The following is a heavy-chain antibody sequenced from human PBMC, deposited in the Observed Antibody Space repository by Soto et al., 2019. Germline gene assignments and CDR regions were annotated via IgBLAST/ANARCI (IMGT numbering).Heavy chain of an antibody. CDR2: IYHSGVT. CDR1: GGSINSSNW. Sequence: QVQLQESGPGLVKPSGTLSLTCAVSGGSINSSNWWSWVRQPPGKGLEWLGEIYHSGVTNQNPSLKSRITISVDKSENQFSLKLSSVTAADTAVYYCARVRYSGYDYNYYGMDVWGQGTTVTVSS. V-gene: IGHV4-4*02. J-gene: IGHJ6*02. CDR3: ARVRYSGYDYNYYGMDV. D-gene: IGHD5-12*01.